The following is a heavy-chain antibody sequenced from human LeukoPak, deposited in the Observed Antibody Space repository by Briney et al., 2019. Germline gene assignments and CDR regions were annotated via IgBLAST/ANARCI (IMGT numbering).Heavy chain of an antibody. CDR3: VSSYYYDSSGYYVGYFDY. D-gene: IGHD3-22*01. Sequence: GGSLRLSCAASGFTVSSNYMSWVRQAPGKGLEWVSVIYSGGSTYYADSVKGRFTTSRGNSKNTLYLQMNSLRAEDTAVYYCVSSYYYDSSGYYVGYFDYWGQGTLVTVSS. V-gene: IGHV3-66*01. J-gene: IGHJ4*02. CDR1: GFTVSSNY. CDR2: IYSGGST.